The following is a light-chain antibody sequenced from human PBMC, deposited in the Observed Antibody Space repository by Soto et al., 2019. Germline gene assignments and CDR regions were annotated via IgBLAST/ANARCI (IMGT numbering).Light chain of an antibody. Sequence: EIVLTQSPGTLSLSPGEIATLSFRASQSVSSSYLAWYQQKPGQAPRLLIYGTSSRATGIPDRFSGSGSGTDFTLTISRLEPEDFAVYYCQQYGTSLFSFGPGTKVDIK. V-gene: IGKV3-20*01. CDR2: GTS. CDR3: QQYGTSLFS. CDR1: QSVSSSY. J-gene: IGKJ3*01.